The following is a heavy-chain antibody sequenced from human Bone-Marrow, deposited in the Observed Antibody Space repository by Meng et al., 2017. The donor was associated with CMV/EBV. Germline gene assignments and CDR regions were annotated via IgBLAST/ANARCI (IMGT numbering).Heavy chain of an antibody. Sequence: SQTLSLTCAISGDSVSSDSGAWNWIRQSPSRGLEWLGRTYYRSKWNTDYAVSVKSRMTIKSDTSKNQFSLQLNSVTPEDTAVYYCARAPSGSYPDYWGQGTLVTAPQ. CDR3: ARAPSGSYPDY. J-gene: IGHJ4*02. CDR1: GDSVSSDSGA. CDR2: TYYRSKWNT. V-gene: IGHV6-1*01. D-gene: IGHD3-16*02.